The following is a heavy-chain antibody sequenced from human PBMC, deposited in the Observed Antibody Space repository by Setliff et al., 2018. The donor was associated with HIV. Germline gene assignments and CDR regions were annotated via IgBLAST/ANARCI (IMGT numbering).Heavy chain of an antibody. V-gene: IGHV4-4*07. Sequence: SETLSLTCSVSGASMSGFYWNWIRQPAGKGLEWIGRIHSGGSTNHNPSLKSRVTMSVDTPKNHFSLSLSSVTAADTAVYFCARDPGYTSGSTFHFDYWGQGTLVTVSS. J-gene: IGHJ4*02. D-gene: IGHD5-18*01. CDR3: ARDPGYTSGSTFHFDY. CDR1: GASMSGFY. CDR2: IHSGGST.